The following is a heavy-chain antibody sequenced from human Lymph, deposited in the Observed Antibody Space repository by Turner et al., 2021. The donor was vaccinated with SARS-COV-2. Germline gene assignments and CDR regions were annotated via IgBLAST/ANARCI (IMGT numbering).Heavy chain of an antibody. CDR1: RGTFSSHA. J-gene: IGHJ3*02. CDR3: ETRRVGSAWEVLFTKTFDI. Sequence: QRVQPGAEGKKPGSSVKVSCKASRGTFSSHALSWVRQAPGQGLEWMGGNVPNLGTEIHAQGSKGNVTITADEATSTAYMELSRLRSEDKAVYSCETRRVGSAWEVLFTKTFDIWGQGTMVIVSS. D-gene: IGHD1-26*01. V-gene: IGHV1-69*01. CDR2: NVPNLGTE.